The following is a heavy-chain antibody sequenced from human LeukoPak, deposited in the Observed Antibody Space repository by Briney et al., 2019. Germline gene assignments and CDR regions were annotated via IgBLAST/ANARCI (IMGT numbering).Heavy chain of an antibody. CDR1: GYTLTALS. D-gene: IGHD1-26*01. J-gene: IGHJ4*02. CDR2: FDPEDDET. CDR3: ATRVLSGASSYYFDY. V-gene: IGHV1-24*01. Sequence: ALVKLSCKLSGYTLTALSMNWVRQAPGTGLEWWGGFDPEDDETIYAQKLQGRVTMTEDTSTDTAYMELSSLRSDDTAVYYCATRVLSGASSYYFDYWGQGTLVTVSS.